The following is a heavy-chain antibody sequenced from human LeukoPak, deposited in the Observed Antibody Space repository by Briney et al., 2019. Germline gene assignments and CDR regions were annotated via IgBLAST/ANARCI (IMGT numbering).Heavy chain of an antibody. J-gene: IGHJ2*01. Sequence: SETLSLTCTVSGGSISSSSYYWGWIRQPPGKGLEWIGSIYYSGSGNYSPSLKSRVTMSVDTSKDQFSLKLSSVTAADTAVYYCARDRGYSYGYWYFDLWGRGTLVTVSS. CDR1: GGSISSSSYY. V-gene: IGHV4-39*07. CDR2: IYYSGSG. CDR3: ARDRGYSYGYWYFDL. D-gene: IGHD5-18*01.